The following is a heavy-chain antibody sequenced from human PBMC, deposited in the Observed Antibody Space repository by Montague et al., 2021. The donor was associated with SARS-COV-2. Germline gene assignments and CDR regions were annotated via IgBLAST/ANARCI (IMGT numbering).Heavy chain of an antibody. D-gene: IGHD3-3*01. V-gene: IGHV4-31*03. CDR1: GGSISSGGYY. Sequence: TLSLTCTVSGGSISSGGYYWSWIRQHPGKGLEWIGYIYYSGSTYYNPSLKSRVTISVDTSKNQFSLKLSSVTAADTAVYYYARAARITIFGVVNQFDYWGQGTLVTVSS. CDR2: IYYSGST. J-gene: IGHJ4*02. CDR3: ARAARITIFGVVNQFDY.